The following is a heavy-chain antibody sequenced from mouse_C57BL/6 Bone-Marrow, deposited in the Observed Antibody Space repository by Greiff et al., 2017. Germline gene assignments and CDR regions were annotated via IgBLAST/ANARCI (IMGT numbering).Heavy chain of an antibody. J-gene: IGHJ3*01. CDR3: ARGYYGAY. CDR2: ISYDGSN. V-gene: IGHV3-6*01. CDR1: GYSITSGYY. Sequence: EVQLQESGPGLVKPSQSLSLTCSVTGYSITSGYYWNWIRQFPGNKLEWMGYISYDGSNNYNPSLKNRISITRDTSKNQFFLKLNSVTTEDTATYYCARGYYGAYWGQGTLVTVSA. D-gene: IGHD1-1*01.